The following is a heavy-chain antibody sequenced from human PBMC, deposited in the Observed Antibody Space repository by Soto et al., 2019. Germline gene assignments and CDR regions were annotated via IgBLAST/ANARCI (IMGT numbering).Heavy chain of an antibody. CDR3: AKDMWPIAAAGIGYYYYGMDV. V-gene: IGHV3-9*01. CDR1: GFTFDDYA. D-gene: IGHD6-13*01. J-gene: IGHJ6*02. Sequence: EVQLVESGGGLVQPGRSLRLSCAASGFTFDDYAMHWVRQAPGKGLEWVSGISWNSGSIGYADSVKGRFTTSRDNAKNSLYLQMNSLRAEDTALYYCAKDMWPIAAAGIGYYYYGMDVWGQGTTVTVSS. CDR2: ISWNSGSI.